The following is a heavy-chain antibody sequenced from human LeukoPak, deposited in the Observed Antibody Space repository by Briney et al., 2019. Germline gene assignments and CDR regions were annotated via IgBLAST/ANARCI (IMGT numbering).Heavy chain of an antibody. CDR2: INHSGST. J-gene: IGHJ4*02. CDR1: GGSFSGYY. CDR3: ARGVVAAPQTFDY. Sequence: SETLSLTCAVYGGSFSGYYWSWIRQPPGKGLEWIGEINHSGSTNYNPSLKSRVTISVDTSRNQFSLKLSSVTAADTAVYYCARGVVAAPQTFDYWGQGTLVTVSS. V-gene: IGHV4-34*01. D-gene: IGHD2-15*01.